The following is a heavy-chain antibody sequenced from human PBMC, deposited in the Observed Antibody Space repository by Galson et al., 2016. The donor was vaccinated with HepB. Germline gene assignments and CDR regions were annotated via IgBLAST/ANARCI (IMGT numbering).Heavy chain of an antibody. J-gene: IGHJ1*01. V-gene: IGHV4-34*01. CDR3: ARNCGGDCSIGRGVQH. CDR1: GGSFSDYY. D-gene: IGHD2-21*02. Sequence: SETLSLTCAVYGGSFSDYYWSWIRQPPGKGLEWIGEVNHSGSTNYNPSLKSRVTISVDTSDNQFSLQLSSVTAADTAVYYCARNCGGDCSIGRGVQHWGQGTLVTVSS. CDR2: VNHSGST.